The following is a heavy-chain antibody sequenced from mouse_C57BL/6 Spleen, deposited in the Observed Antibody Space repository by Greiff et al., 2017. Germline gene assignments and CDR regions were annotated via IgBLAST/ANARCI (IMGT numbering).Heavy chain of an antibody. D-gene: IGHD1-1*01. Sequence: QVQLKESGPELVKPGASVKISCKASGYAFSSSWMNWVKQRPGKGLEWIGRIYPGDGDTNYNGKFKGKATLTADKSSSTAYMQLSSLTSEDSAVYFGARRYGSSPYAMDYWGQGTSVTVSS. CDR3: ARRYGSSPYAMDY. V-gene: IGHV1-82*01. CDR2: IYPGDGDT. J-gene: IGHJ4*01. CDR1: GYAFSSSW.